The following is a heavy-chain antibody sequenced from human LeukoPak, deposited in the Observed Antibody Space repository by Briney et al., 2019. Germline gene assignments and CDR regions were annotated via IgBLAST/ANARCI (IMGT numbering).Heavy chain of an antibody. CDR1: GFNLGDYA. D-gene: IGHD2-21*01. Sequence: GGSLRLSCTASGFNLGDYAMSWVRQAPGKGLEWVGFIRSKSYSGTTEYAASVKGRFTVSRDDSKSVAYLQMNSLTTEDTGVYYCTRVIRLSGGRYYFDYWGQGTLVTVSS. CDR3: TRVIRLSGGRYYFDY. CDR2: IRSKSYSGTT. V-gene: IGHV3-49*04. J-gene: IGHJ4*02.